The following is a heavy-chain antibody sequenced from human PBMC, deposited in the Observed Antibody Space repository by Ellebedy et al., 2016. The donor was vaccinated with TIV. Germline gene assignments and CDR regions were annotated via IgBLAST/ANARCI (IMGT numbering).Heavy chain of an antibody. CDR2: IKDDGSEK. Sequence: GGSLRLSCAVSGFLFRNYWMTWVRQVPRKGLEWLASIKDDGSEKYYLDSVKGQFIISRDNAESSLYLQMNSLRAEDTAVYYCGRDPGRRFDYWGQGTLVTVSP. J-gene: IGHJ4*02. CDR3: GRDPGRRFDY. CDR1: GFLFRNYW. V-gene: IGHV3-7*03.